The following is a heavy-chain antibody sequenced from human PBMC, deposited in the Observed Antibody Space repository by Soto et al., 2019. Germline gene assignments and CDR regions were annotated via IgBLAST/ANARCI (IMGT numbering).Heavy chain of an antibody. D-gene: IGHD1-26*01. J-gene: IGHJ4*02. CDR3: ARGGVGAMVSYGFDY. Sequence: GGSLRLSCAASGFTFSGYAMHWVRQAPGKGLEWVAVISFDGSNKYYADSVKGRFTISRDNSKNMLYLQMNSLRAEDTAVYYCARGGVGAMVSYGFDYWGQGTLVTVSS. CDR1: GFTFSGYA. V-gene: IGHV3-30-3*01. CDR2: ISFDGSNK.